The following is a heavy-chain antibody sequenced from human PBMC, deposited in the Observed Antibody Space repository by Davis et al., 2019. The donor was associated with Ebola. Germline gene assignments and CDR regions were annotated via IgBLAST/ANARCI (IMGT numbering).Heavy chain of an antibody. Sequence: GESLKISCAASGFTVSSNYMSWVRQAPGKGLEWVSIIYSGGSTYYADSVKGWLTISRDNSKNTLYLQMNSLRAEDTAVYYCARADYDILTGYYLDPWGQGTLVTVSS. J-gene: IGHJ5*02. V-gene: IGHV3-53*01. CDR3: ARADYDILTGYYLDP. CDR2: IYSGGST. D-gene: IGHD3-9*01. CDR1: GFTVSSNY.